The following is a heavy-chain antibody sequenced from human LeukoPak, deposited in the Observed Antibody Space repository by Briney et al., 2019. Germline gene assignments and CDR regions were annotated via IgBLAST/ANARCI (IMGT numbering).Heavy chain of an antibody. CDR3: AIWIDCSGGSCYESDY. CDR2: IYYSGST. Sequence: PSETLSLTCTVSGGSISSRSYYWAWIRQPPGKGLEWIGSIYYSGSTYYNPSLKSRVTVSVDTSKNQFSLKLSSVTAADTAVYYCAIWIDCSGGSCYESDYWGRGTLVTVSS. V-gene: IGHV4-39*01. D-gene: IGHD2-15*01. CDR1: GGSISSRSYY. J-gene: IGHJ4*02.